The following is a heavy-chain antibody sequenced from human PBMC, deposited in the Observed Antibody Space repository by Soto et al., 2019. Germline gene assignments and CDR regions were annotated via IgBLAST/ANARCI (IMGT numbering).Heavy chain of an antibody. J-gene: IGHJ4*02. D-gene: IGHD2-21*02. V-gene: IGHV3-30-3*01. CDR1: GFTFSLCA. CDR3: ARGDGTVEAYCGADCYNY. Sequence: QVQLVESGGGVIQPGRSLRLSCAASGFTFSLCAMHWVRQAPGKGLEGVAVMSYDGNHRYYADSVKGRFTIPRDNSKNTLFLQMNSLRSEDTAVYYCARGDGTVEAYCGADCYNYWGQGTLVTVSS. CDR2: MSYDGNHR.